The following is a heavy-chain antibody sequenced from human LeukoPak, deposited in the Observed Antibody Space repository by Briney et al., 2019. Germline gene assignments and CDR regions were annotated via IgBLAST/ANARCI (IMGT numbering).Heavy chain of an antibody. J-gene: IGHJ1*01. D-gene: IGHD1-26*01. CDR1: GGTFSSYA. CDR2: IIPIFGTA. V-gene: IGHV1-69*05. CDR3: ARVVGAMTLYFQH. Sequence: GASVKVSCKASGGTFSSYAMSWVRQAPGQGLEWMGGIIPIFGTANYAQKFQGRVTITTDESTSTAYMELSSLRSEDTAVYYCARVVGAMTLYFQHWGQGTLVTVSS.